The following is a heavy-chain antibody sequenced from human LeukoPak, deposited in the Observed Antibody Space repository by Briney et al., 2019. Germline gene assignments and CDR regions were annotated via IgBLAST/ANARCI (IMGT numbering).Heavy chain of an antibody. CDR1: DVTFSSSW. CDR3: AHPSTPDYGGLDY. D-gene: IGHD4-17*01. Sequence: GGSLRLSCVVSDVTFSSSWMTWVRQAPGKGLEWVAQIKRDGSEKDYVDSVKGRFTISRDNAKNSLYLQMSSLRAEDTAIYYCAHPSTPDYGGLDYWGQGTLVTVSS. CDR2: IKRDGSEK. V-gene: IGHV3-7*05. J-gene: IGHJ4*02.